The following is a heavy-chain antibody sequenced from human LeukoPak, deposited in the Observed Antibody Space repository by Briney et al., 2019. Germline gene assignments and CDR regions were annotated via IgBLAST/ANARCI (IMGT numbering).Heavy chain of an antibody. J-gene: IGHJ4*02. CDR2: IYYSGST. CDR1: GGSVSSGGYY. V-gene: IGHV4-61*08. Sequence: SETLSLTCTVSGGSVSSGGYYWSWIRQPPGKGLEWIGYIYYSGSTNYNPSLKSRVTISVDTSKNQFSLKLTSVTAADTAVYYCARKDYGDYSFDYWGQGTLVIVSS. D-gene: IGHD4-17*01. CDR3: ARKDYGDYSFDY.